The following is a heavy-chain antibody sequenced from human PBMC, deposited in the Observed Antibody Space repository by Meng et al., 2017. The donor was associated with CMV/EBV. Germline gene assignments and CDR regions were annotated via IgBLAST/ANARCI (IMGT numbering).Heavy chain of an antibody. V-gene: IGHV1-18*01. Sequence: QVQLVQAGVEVKKPGASVKVSCKASVYTFTGYGISWVRQAPGQGLEWMGWISVYNGHTNFAQNLQGRVTMTTDTSTNTAFVELRSLRSDDTAIYYCARGVPLGIIYSFDYWGQGTLVTVSS. J-gene: IGHJ4*01. CDR3: ARGVPLGIIYSFDY. D-gene: IGHD2-21*01. CDR2: ISVYNGHT. CDR1: VYTFTGYG.